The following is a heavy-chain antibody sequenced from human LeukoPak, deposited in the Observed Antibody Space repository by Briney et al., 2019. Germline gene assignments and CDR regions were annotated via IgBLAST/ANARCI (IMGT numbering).Heavy chain of an antibody. D-gene: IGHD1-14*01. CDR3: AKGFRTTERPFDY. CDR1: GFTFSSYG. J-gene: IGHJ4*02. CDR2: ISYDGSNK. V-gene: IGHV3-30*18. Sequence: GGSLRLSCAASGFTFSSYGMHWVRQAPGKGLEWVAVISYDGSNKYYADSVKGRFTISRDNSKNTLYLQMNSLRAEDTAVYYCAKGFRTTERPFDYWGQGTLVTVSS.